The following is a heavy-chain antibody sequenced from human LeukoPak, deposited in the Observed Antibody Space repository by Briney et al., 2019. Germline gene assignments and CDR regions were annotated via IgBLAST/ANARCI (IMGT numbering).Heavy chain of an antibody. V-gene: IGHV6-1*01. Sequence: SQTLSLTCAISGDNVSSKSAAWNWIRQSPSRDLEWLGRTYYRSKWYNEYAVAVKSRIIINPDTSKNQFSLQLNSVTAEDTAVYYCAKEGEDGYTSDYWGQGTLVTVSS. J-gene: IGHJ4*02. CDR1: GDNVSSKSAA. CDR3: AKEGEDGYTSDY. CDR2: TYYRSKWYN. D-gene: IGHD5-24*01.